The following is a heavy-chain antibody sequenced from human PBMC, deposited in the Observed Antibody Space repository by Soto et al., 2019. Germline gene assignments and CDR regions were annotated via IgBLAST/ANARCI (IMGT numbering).Heavy chain of an antibody. CDR1: GGSLSSYY. V-gene: IGHV4-59*01. CDR3: ARDVRQTPYYYYGMDV. J-gene: IGHJ6*02. Sequence: AATMSLTCTVSGGSLSSYYCNWIWQPPGKGLEWIGYISYSGSTNYNPSLKSRVTISVDTSRNQFSLKLTSVTAADTAVYYCARDVRQTPYYYYGMDVWGQGTPVTVYS. CDR2: ISYSGST. D-gene: IGHD3-10*01.